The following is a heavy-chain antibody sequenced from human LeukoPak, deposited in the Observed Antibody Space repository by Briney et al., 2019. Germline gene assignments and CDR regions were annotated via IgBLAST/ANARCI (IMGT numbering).Heavy chain of an antibody. V-gene: IGHV1-69*04. D-gene: IGHD2-8*02. CDR2: IIPILGIA. CDR3: ASTPTGWPQYYFDY. J-gene: IGHJ4*02. Sequence: GASVKVSCKASGGTFSSYAISWVRQAPGQGLEWMGRIIPILGIANYAQKFQGRVTITADKSTSTAYMELSSLRSEDTAVYYCASTPTGWPQYYFDYWGQGTLVTVSS. CDR1: GGTFSSYA.